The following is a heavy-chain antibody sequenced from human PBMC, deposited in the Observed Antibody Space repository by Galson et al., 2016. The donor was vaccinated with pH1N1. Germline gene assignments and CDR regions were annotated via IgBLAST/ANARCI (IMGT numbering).Heavy chain of an antibody. V-gene: IGHV3-73*01. Sequence: YATAYAASVKGRFIISRDDSKNTAYLQLNSLKTEDTAVYYCTRGEDGYNYRDASDIWGQGTMVTVSS. CDR3: TRGEDGYNYRDASDI. D-gene: IGHD5-24*01. CDR2: YAT. J-gene: IGHJ3*02.